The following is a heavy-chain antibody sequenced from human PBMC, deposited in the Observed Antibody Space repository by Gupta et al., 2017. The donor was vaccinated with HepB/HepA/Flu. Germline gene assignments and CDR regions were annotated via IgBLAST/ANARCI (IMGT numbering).Heavy chain of an antibody. CDR3: ATYQQRNSFDI. CDR1: GFTFGSHV. CDR2: VGRSGDNI. J-gene: IGHJ3*02. Sequence: EVQLLESGGDLVQPGGSLRLSCAASGFTFGSHVMTWVRQAPGKGLEWVSVVGRSGDNIHYADSVKGRFTISRDNSKNTLYLQMNSLRAEDTALYYCATYQQRNSFDIWGQGTMVTVSS. V-gene: IGHV3-23*01. D-gene: IGHD6-25*01.